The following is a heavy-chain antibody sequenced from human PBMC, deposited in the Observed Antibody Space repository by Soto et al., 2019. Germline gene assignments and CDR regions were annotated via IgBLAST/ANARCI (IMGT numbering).Heavy chain of an antibody. V-gene: IGHV3-23*01. J-gene: IGHJ2*01. CDR2: IGESGTPT. Sequence: PGGSLRLSCAASGFTFSSYAMKWVRQAPGKGLEWVSLIGESGTPTYYADSVKGRFTISRDNAENTLYLQMYSLRAEDTAKYYCARVMSISWYFDLWGRGTLVTVSS. CDR1: GFTFSSYA. CDR3: ARVMSISWYFDL. D-gene: IGHD5-12*01.